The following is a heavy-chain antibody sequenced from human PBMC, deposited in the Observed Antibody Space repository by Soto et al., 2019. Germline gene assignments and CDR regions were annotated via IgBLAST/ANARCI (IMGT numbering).Heavy chain of an antibody. CDR3: ARDLRRNSGSYFDY. D-gene: IGHD1-26*01. CDR2: IDSSSGYT. J-gene: IGHJ4*02. CDR1: GFRFSDYY. V-gene: IGHV3-11*05. Sequence: GGSLRLSCAASGFRFSDYYMSWIRQAPGKGLEWISYIDSSSGYTNYADSVKGRFTISRDNAKNSLYLQVSSLRAEDTAIYYCARDLRRNSGSYFDYWGQGTPVTVSS.